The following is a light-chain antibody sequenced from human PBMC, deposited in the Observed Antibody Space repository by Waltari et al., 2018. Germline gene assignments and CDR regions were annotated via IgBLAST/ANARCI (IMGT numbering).Light chain of an antibody. J-gene: IGLJ2*01. V-gene: IGLV4-69*02. CDR3: QTWVTCIRVV. CDR2: VDSNGGH. Sequence: QLVLTQSPSASASLGASVKLTCTLSSGHSTYAIAWHQQQPGMGPRYLLKVDSNGGHFKGYGIPDRFSGSSSGTERYLTIASRQSDDEADYYCQTWVTCIRVVFGGGTKLTVL. CDR1: SGHSTYA.